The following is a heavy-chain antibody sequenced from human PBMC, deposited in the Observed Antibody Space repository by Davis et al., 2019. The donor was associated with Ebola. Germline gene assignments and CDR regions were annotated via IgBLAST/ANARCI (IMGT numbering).Heavy chain of an antibody. CDR3: AKDLKDWIFGVVIYYYGMDV. V-gene: IGHV1-18*01. CDR2: ISAYNGNT. CDR1: GYTFTSYG. Sequence: ASVKVSCKASGYTFTSYGISWVRQAPGQGLEWMGWISAYNGNTNYAQKLQGRVTMTTDTSTSTVYMELSSLRSEDTAVYYCAKDLKDWIFGVVIYYYGMDVWGQGTTVTVSS. J-gene: IGHJ6*02. D-gene: IGHD3-3*01.